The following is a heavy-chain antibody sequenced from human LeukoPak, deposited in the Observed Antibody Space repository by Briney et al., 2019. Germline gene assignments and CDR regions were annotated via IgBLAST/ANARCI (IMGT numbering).Heavy chain of an antibody. Sequence: GGSLRLSCAASGFTFSSYWMSWVRQAPGKGLEWVANIKQDGSEKYYVDSVKGRFTISRDNAKNSLYLQMNSLRAEDTAVYYCAREVARKGFNMIVRGYWYFDLWGRGTLVTVSS. J-gene: IGHJ2*01. D-gene: IGHD3-22*01. CDR3: AREVARKGFNMIVRGYWYFDL. CDR2: IKQDGSEK. V-gene: IGHV3-7*03. CDR1: GFTFSSYW.